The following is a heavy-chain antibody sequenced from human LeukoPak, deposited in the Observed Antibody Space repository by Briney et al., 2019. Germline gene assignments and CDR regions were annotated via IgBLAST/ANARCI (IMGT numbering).Heavy chain of an antibody. Sequence: SPTLSLTCTLSGGSISGFYWSWTRQPPGKWMEWLGYMSNNGATTYNPSLKSRVTISVDTSKNQLSLKLSSVTAADTAVYYCARGVGLTQGGAFDYWGQGTLVTVSS. J-gene: IGHJ4*02. CDR2: MSNNGAT. CDR1: GGSISGFY. V-gene: IGHV4-59*08. CDR3: ARGVGLTQGGAFDY. D-gene: IGHD3-16*01.